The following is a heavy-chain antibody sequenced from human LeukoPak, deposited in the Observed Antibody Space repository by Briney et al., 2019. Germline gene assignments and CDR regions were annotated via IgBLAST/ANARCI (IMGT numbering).Heavy chain of an antibody. V-gene: IGHV1-18*01. CDR2: ISAYNGNT. D-gene: IGHD3-10*01. CDR3: ARDLAGDYGDY. Sequence: ASVKVSCKASGYTFTNYGLTRVRQAPVQGLDSMRWISAYNGNTNYAQKFQGRVSMTTETSTSTAYMDLRSLRSDDSAVYYCARDLAGDYGDYWGQGTLVTVSS. CDR1: GYTFTNYG. J-gene: IGHJ4*02.